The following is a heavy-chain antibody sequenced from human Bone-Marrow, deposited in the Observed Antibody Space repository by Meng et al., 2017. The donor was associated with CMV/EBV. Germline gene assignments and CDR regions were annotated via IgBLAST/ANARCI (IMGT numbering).Heavy chain of an antibody. V-gene: IGHV4-59*01. CDR3: ARGKYSSLSEGVWFDP. J-gene: IGHJ5*02. Sequence: SETLSLTCTVSGGSISSYYWSWIRQPPGKGLEWIGYIYYSGSTNYNPSLKSRVTISVDTSKNQFSLKLSSVTAADTAVYYCARGKYSSLSEGVWFDPWGQGTLVTVSS. CDR2: IYYSGST. CDR1: GGSISSYY. D-gene: IGHD6-6*01.